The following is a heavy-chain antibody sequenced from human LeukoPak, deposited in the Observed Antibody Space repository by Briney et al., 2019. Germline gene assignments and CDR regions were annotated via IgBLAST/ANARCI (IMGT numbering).Heavy chain of an antibody. D-gene: IGHD3-10*01. V-gene: IGHV1-46*01. CDR3: ARDYGSGSWAFDI. CDR2: INPSGGST. Sequence: ASVKVSCKASGYTFTGYYMHWVRQAPGQGLEWMGIINPSGGSTSYAQKFQGRVTMTRDTSTSTVYMELSSLRSEDTAVYYCARDYGSGSWAFDIWAKGQWSPSLQ. CDR1: GYTFTGYY. J-gene: IGHJ3*02.